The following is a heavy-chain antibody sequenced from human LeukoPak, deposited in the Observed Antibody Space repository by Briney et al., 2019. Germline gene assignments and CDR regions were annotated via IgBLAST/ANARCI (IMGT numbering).Heavy chain of an antibody. CDR3: ARGGATTYYYYMDV. Sequence: GGSLRLSCAASGFTFSAYSMNWVRQAPGKGLEWVSSISTSSSYIYYVDSVKGRFTISRDNARNSLYLQMNSLRAEDTAVYYCARGGATTYYYYMDVWGKGTTLTVSS. V-gene: IGHV3-21*04. CDR1: GFTFSAYS. CDR2: ISTSSSYI. J-gene: IGHJ6*03. D-gene: IGHD1-26*01.